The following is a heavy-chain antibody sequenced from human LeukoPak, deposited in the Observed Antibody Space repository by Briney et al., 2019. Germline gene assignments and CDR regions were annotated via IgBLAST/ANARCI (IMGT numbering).Heavy chain of an antibody. CDR1: GFTVSSNY. V-gene: IGHV3-66*02. CDR2: IYSGGST. CDR3: ARGYYYYYMDV. J-gene: IGHJ6*03. Sequence: TGGSLRLSCAASGFTVSSNYMSWVRQAPGKGLEWVSVIYSGGSTYYADSVKGRFTISRDNSKNTLYLQMNSLRAEDTAVYYCARGYYYYYMDVWGKGTTVTVSS.